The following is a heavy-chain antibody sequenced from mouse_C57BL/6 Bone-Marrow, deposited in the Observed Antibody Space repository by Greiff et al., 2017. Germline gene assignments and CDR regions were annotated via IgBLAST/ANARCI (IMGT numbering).Heavy chain of an antibody. CDR1: GFTFSDFY. V-gene: IGHV7-1*01. Sequence: EVNVVESGGGLVQSGRSLRLSCATSGFTFSDFYMEWVRQAPGKGLEWIAASRNKANDYTTEYSASVKGRFIVSRDTSQSILYLQMNALRAEDTAIYYCARAPSYYYWYFDVWGTGTTVTVSS. CDR2: SRNKANDYTT. J-gene: IGHJ1*03. D-gene: IGHD1-1*01. CDR3: ARAPSYYYWYFDV.